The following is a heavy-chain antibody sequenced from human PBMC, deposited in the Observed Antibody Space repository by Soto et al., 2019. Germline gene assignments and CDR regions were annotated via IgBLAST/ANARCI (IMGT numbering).Heavy chain of an antibody. CDR1: GGSISSYY. CDR2: IYHSGST. V-gene: IGHV4-59*12. Sequence: PSETLSLTCTVSGGSISSYYWSWIRQPPGKGLEWIGYIYHSGSTYYNPSLKSRVTISVDRSKNQFSLKLSSVTAADTAAYYCARVPDVWGQGTTVTVSS. CDR3: ARVPDV. J-gene: IGHJ6*02.